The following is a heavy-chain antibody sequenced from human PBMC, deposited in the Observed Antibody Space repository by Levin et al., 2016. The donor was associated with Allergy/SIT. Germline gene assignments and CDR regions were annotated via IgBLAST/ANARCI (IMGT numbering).Heavy chain of an antibody. CDR2: INHSGST. V-gene: IGHV4-34*01. CDR3: ARSRKIQLWSTKTPAKFDP. D-gene: IGHD5-18*01. Sequence: WIRQPPGKGLEWIGEINHSGSTNYNPSLKSRVTISVDTSKNQFSLKLSSVTAADTAVYYCARSRKIQLWSTKTPAKFDPWGQGTLVTVSS. J-gene: IGHJ5*02.